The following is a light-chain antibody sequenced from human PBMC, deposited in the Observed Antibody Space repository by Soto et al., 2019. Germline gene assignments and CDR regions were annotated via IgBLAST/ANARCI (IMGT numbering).Light chain of an antibody. Sequence: QSVLTQPASVSGSPGQSITISCTGTTSDVGVYNYVSWYQQHPDKAPKLMIYEVSNRPSGVSNRFSGSKSGNTASLTISGLQAEDEADYYCSSSTSSSTFVFGTGTKVTVL. V-gene: IGLV2-14*01. J-gene: IGLJ1*01. CDR3: SSSTSSSTFV. CDR1: TSDVGVYNY. CDR2: EVS.